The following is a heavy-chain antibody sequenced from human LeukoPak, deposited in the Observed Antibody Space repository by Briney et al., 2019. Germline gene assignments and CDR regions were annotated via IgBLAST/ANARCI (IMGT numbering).Heavy chain of an antibody. V-gene: IGHV4-38-2*01. Sequence: PSETLSLTCAVSGYSISSGDYWGWIRQPPGKGLEWIGSISPSGSTFYNPSLKSRVTISVDTSKNQFSLKLRSVTAADTAVYYCALSPLGAAGTWSGLFDYWGQGTLVTVSS. D-gene: IGHD6-13*01. J-gene: IGHJ4*02. CDR1: GYSISSGDY. CDR3: ALSPLGAAGTWSGLFDY. CDR2: ISPSGST.